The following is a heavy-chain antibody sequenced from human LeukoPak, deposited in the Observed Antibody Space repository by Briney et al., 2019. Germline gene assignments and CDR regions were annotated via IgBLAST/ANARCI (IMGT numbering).Heavy chain of an antibody. D-gene: IGHD3-16*01. J-gene: IGHJ5*02. CDR1: GGTFSSYA. Sequence: SVKVSCKASGGTFSSYAISWVRQAPGQGLEWMGRIIPIFGIANYAQKFQGRVTITADKSTSTAYMELSSLRSEDTAVYYCARGLRGYWFDPWGQGTLVTVSS. CDR2: IIPIFGIA. V-gene: IGHV1-69*04. CDR3: ARGLRGYWFDP.